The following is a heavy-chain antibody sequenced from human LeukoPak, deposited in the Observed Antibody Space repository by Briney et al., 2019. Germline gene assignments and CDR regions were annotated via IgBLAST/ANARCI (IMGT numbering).Heavy chain of an antibody. J-gene: IGHJ4*02. CDR1: GGSISSYY. V-gene: IGHV4-59*12. Sequence: PSETLSLTCTVSGGSISSYYWSWIRQPPGKGLEWIGYIYYSGSTNYNPSLKSRVTISVDTSKNQFSLKLSSVTAADTAVYYCARDDYYDSSGTSMTFDYWGQGTLVTVSS. D-gene: IGHD3-22*01. CDR3: ARDDYYDSSGTSMTFDY. CDR2: IYYSGST.